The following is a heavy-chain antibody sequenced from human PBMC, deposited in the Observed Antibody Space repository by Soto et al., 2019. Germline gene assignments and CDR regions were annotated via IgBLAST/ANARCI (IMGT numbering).Heavy chain of an antibody. V-gene: IGHV1-46*01. D-gene: IGHD1-26*01. CDR1: GYTLTSYH. CDR2: MSPSGDMT. Sequence: ASVKVSCKASGYTLTSYHMDWVRQAPGQGLEWMGKMSPSGDMTWYPQKFRGRVTLTTEKSTATAYMDLRSLRYDDTAVYFCARERSGSYSGVWYFDSRGQGTLVTVSS. J-gene: IGHJ4*02. CDR3: ARERSGSYSGVWYFDS.